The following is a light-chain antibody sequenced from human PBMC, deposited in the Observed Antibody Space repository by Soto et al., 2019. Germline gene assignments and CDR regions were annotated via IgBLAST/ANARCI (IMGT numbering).Light chain of an antibody. CDR2: GAS. CDR1: QSGSNNY. Sequence: ETVLTQSPCTLSLPPGERATLSCRTSQSGSNNYLAWYQPKPGQAPRLLSYGASNSATRIPDRFSGSGSGTDFTLTIIRLEPEDFAVYYCHQSGSSGTFGQGTKVDIK. CDR3: HQSGSSGT. V-gene: IGKV3-20*01. J-gene: IGKJ1*01.